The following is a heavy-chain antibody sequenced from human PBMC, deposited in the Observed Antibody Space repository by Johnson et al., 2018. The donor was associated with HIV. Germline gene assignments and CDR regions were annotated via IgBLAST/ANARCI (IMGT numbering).Heavy chain of an antibody. Sequence: VQLVESGGGLIQPGGSLRISCAASGFTVSSNYMSWVRQAPGKGLEWVSVIYSGGSTYYADSVRGRFNISRDNSKNTMYLQMNTLRVEDTAVYFCARQRGIVSRHGGPLDMWGQGTMVTVSS. CDR2: IYSGGST. J-gene: IGHJ3*02. D-gene: IGHD1-26*01. CDR1: GFTVSSNY. CDR3: ARQRGIVSRHGGPLDM. V-gene: IGHV3-66*03.